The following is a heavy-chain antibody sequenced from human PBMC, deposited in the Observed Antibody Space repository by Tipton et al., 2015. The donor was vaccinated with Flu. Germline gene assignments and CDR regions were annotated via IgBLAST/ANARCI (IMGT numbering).Heavy chain of an antibody. D-gene: IGHD3-22*01. CDR1: GGSISSGGYY. CDR2: IYYSGST. V-gene: IGHV4-31*02. J-gene: IGHJ4*02. Sequence: LRLSCTVSGGSISSGGYYWSWIRQHPGKGLEWIGYIYYSGSTYYNPSLKSRVTISVDTSKNQFSLKLSSVTAADTAVYYCAREGDYYDSSGPISLFYYWGQGTRVTVSS. CDR3: AREGDYYDSSGPISLFYY.